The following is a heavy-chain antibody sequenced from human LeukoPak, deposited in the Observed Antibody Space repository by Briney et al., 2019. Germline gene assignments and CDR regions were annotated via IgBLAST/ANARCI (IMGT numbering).Heavy chain of an antibody. J-gene: IGHJ6*02. D-gene: IGHD2-15*01. Sequence: SETLSLTCAVYGGSFSGYYWSWIRQPPGKGLEWIGEINHSGSTNYNPSLKSRVTISVDTSKNQFSLKLSSVTAADTAVYYCARQYCSGGSCYFGYYYGMDVWGQGTTVTVSS. CDR2: INHSGST. CDR1: GGSFSGYY. V-gene: IGHV4-34*01. CDR3: ARQYCSGGSCYFGYYYGMDV.